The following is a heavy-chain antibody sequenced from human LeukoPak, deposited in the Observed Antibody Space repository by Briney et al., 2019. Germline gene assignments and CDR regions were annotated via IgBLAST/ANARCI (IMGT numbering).Heavy chain of an antibody. D-gene: IGHD5-18*01. J-gene: IGHJ4*02. CDR2: IIPIFGTA. CDR1: GGTFSSYA. Sequence: ASVKVSCKASGGTFSSYAISWVRQAPGQGLEWMGGIIPIFGTANYAQKFQGRVTITADKSTSTAYMELSSLRSEDTAVYYCAREIGPRQLHLWGSAFDSWGQGTLVTVSS. CDR3: AREIGPRQLHLWGSAFDS. V-gene: IGHV1-69*06.